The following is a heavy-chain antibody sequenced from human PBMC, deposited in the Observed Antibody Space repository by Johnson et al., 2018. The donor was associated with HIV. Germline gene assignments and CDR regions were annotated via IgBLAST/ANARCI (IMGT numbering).Heavy chain of an antibody. V-gene: IGHV3-66*01. CDR1: GFTVSSNY. CDR2: IYSGGSI. Sequence: VQLVESGGGVVQPGRSLRLSCAASGFTVSSNYMSWVRQAPGKGLDWVSVIYSGGSIYYADSVKGRFTISRDNSKNTLYLQMNSLRAEDTAVYYCARAEGDYYDSGGWGPDAFDIWGQGTMVTVSS. J-gene: IGHJ3*02. CDR3: ARAEGDYYDSGGWGPDAFDI. D-gene: IGHD3-22*01.